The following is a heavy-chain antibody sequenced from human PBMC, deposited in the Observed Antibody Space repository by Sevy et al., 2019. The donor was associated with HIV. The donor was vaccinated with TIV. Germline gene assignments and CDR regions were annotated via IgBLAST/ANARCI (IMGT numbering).Heavy chain of an antibody. CDR3: ARGPSLIVAGAAGYLDY. V-gene: IGHV3-33*08. J-gene: IGHJ4*02. CDR2: MWYDGNNK. D-gene: IGHD2-21*01. Sequence: GGSLRLSCTASGFTFSNFGIHWVRQAPGKGLEWVTLMWYDGNNKYYADSVKGRFTISRDTSKNTVYLQMNNLRAEDTAVYYRARGPSLIVAGAAGYLDYWGQGTLVTVSS. CDR1: GFTFSNFG.